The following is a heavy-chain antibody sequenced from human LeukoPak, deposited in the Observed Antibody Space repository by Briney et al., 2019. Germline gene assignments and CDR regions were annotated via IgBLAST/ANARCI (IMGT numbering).Heavy chain of an antibody. Sequence: SETLSLTCTVSGGSISSYYWSWIRQPPGKGLEWIGYIYYSGSTNYNPSLKSRVTISVDTSKNQFSLKLSSVTGADTAVYYCASLYYYGSGSDIWGQGTMVTVSS. J-gene: IGHJ3*02. V-gene: IGHV4-59*01. D-gene: IGHD3-10*01. CDR2: IYYSGST. CDR1: GGSISSYY. CDR3: ASLYYYGSGSDI.